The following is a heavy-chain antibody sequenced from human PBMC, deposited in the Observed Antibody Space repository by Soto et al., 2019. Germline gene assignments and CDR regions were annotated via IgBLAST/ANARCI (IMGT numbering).Heavy chain of an antibody. J-gene: IGHJ4*02. Sequence: GGSLRLSCAASGFTFSSYGMHWVRQAPGKGLEWVAVIWYDGSNKYYADSVKGRFTISRDNSKNTLYLQMNSLRAEDTAVYYCARGYSVSVPAALFDYWGQGTLVTVSS. CDR2: IWYDGSNK. CDR3: ARGYSVSVPAALFDY. D-gene: IGHD2-2*01. CDR1: GFTFSSYG. V-gene: IGHV3-33*01.